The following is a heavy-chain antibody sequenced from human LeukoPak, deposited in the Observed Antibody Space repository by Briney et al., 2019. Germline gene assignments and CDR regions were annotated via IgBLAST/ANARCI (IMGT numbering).Heavy chain of an antibody. J-gene: IGHJ4*02. D-gene: IGHD5-18*01. V-gene: IGHV1-69*13. CDR1: GGTFSSYA. CDR2: IIPIFGTA. CDR3: AAPRGRGYSYGYPNFDY. Sequence: SVKVSCKASGGTFSSYAISWVRQAPGQGLEWMGGIIPIFGTANYAQKFQGRVTITADESTSTAYMELSSLRSEDTAVYYCAAPRGRGYSYGYPNFDYWGQGTLSPSPQ.